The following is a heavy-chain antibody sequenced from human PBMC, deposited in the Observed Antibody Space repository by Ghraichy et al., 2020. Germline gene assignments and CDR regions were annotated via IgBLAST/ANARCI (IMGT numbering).Heavy chain of an antibody. Sequence: SETLSLTCTVSGGSISSGGYYWSWIRQHPGKGLEWIGYIYYSGSTYYNPSLKSRVTISVDTSKNQFSLKLSSVTAADTAVYYCAREEGGYSGYDYGVVGDVWGQGTTVTVSS. D-gene: IGHD5-12*01. CDR3: AREEGGYSGYDYGVVGDV. CDR2: IYYSGST. CDR1: GGSISSGGYY. V-gene: IGHV4-31*03. J-gene: IGHJ6*02.